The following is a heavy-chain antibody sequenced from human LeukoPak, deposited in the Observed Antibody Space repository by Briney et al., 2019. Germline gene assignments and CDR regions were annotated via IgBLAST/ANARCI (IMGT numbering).Heavy chain of an antibody. CDR2: ISYDGSNK. CDR3: ARGFGELSMGDY. Sequence: PGGSLRLSCAASGFTFSNYAMHWVRQAPGKGLEWVAVISYDGSNKYYADSVKGRFTISRDNSKNTLYLQMNSLRAEDTAVYYCARGFGELSMGDYWGQGTLVTVSS. D-gene: IGHD3-10*01. J-gene: IGHJ4*02. CDR1: GFTFSNYA. V-gene: IGHV3-30-3*01.